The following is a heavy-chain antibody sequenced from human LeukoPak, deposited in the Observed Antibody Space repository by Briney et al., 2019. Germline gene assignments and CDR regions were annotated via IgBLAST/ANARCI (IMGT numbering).Heavy chain of an antibody. CDR3: ARGGDSSGYYPRDY. Sequence: ASVKVSCKASGYTFTGYYMHWVRQAPGQGLEWMGWINPNSGGTNYAQKFQGWVTMTRDTSISTAYMELSRLRSDDTAVYYCARGGDSSGYYPRDYWGQGTLVTVSS. D-gene: IGHD3-22*01. J-gene: IGHJ4*02. CDR1: GYTFTGYY. CDR2: INPNSGGT. V-gene: IGHV1-2*04.